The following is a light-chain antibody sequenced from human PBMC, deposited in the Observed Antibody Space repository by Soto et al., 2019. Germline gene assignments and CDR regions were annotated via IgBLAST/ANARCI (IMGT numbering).Light chain of an antibody. J-gene: IGKJ5*01. CDR1: QSISSY. Sequence: QITQSPSSLSASVGDRVTITCRASQSISSYLNWYHQKPGKAHKLLIYAASSLQSGVHSRFSGSGSGTEFTLTIRSLQPEDFATYYCKQSYSPSITFGQGTRLEIK. CDR3: KQSYSPSIT. CDR2: AAS. V-gene: IGKV1-39*01.